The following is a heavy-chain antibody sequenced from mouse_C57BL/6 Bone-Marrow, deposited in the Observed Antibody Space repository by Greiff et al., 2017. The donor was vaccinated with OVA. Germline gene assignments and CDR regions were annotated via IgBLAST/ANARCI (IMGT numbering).Heavy chain of an antibody. D-gene: IGHD1-1*01. CDR3: ARDYDGYAMDY. V-gene: IGHV1-59*01. J-gene: IGHJ4*01. CDR2: IDPSDSYT. CDR1: GYTFTSYW. Sequence: VQLQQPGAELVRPGTSVKLSCKASGYTFTSYWMHWVKQRPGQGLEWIGVIDPSDSYTNYNQKFKGKATLTVDTSSSTAYMQLSSLTSEDSAVDYCARDYDGYAMDYWGQGTSVTVSS.